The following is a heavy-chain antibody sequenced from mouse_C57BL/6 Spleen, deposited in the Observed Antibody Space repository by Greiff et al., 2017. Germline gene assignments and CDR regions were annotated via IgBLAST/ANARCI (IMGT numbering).Heavy chain of an antibody. D-gene: IGHD1-1*01. Sequence: VHVKQSGPELVKPGASVKISCKASGYSFTDYNMNWVKQSNGKSLEWIGVINPNYGTTSYNQKFKGKATLTVDQSSSTAYMQLNSLTSEDSAVYYCARPYYYGSSGFAYWGQGTLVTVSA. J-gene: IGHJ3*01. CDR1: GYSFTDYN. CDR3: ARPYYYGSSGFAY. CDR2: INPNYGTT. V-gene: IGHV1-39*01.